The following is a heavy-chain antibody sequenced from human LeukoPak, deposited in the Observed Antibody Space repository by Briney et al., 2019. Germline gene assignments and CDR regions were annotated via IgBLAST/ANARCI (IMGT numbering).Heavy chain of an antibody. Sequence: SETLSLTCIVSGDSLTINNYLWGWIRQSPGKGLEWLGSMYYSGVTYYSPSFKSRVTMSLDTSNNQFSLRLNSVTAADTAVYYCARRSFCAGDCLCLDYWGQGILVTVSS. CDR3: ARRSFCAGDCLCLDY. CDR2: MYYSGVT. V-gene: IGHV4-39*01. CDR1: GDSLTINNYL. D-gene: IGHD2-21*02. J-gene: IGHJ4*02.